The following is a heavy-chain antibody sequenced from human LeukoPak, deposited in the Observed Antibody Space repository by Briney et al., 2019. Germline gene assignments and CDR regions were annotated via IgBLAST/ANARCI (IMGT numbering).Heavy chain of an antibody. CDR2: IYYSGST. CDR3: ASLRLSSGSSEFDY. CDR1: GGSISSSSYY. Sequence: PSETLSLTCTVSGGSISSSSYYWGWIRQPPGKGLEWIGSIYYSGSTYYNPSLKSRVTISVDTSKNQFSLKLSSMTAAETAVYYCASLRLSSGSSEFDYWCQGTLVTVSS. D-gene: IGHD6-19*01. J-gene: IGHJ4*02. V-gene: IGHV4-39*01.